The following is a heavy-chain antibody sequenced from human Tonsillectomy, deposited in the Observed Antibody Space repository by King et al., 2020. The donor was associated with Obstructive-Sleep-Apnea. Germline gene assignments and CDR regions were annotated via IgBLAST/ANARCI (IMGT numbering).Heavy chain of an antibody. J-gene: IGHJ4*02. D-gene: IGHD3-9*01. V-gene: IGHV3-30*18. Sequence: VQLVESGGGVVQPGRSLRLSCAASGFTFSSYGMHWVRQAPGKGLEWVAVISYDGSKKYYADSVKGRFTISRDNSKNTLYLPMNSLRAEDTAVYYCAKTRYFDWPFDYWGQGTLVTVSS. CDR1: GFTFSSYG. CDR3: AKTRYFDWPFDY. CDR2: ISYDGSKK.